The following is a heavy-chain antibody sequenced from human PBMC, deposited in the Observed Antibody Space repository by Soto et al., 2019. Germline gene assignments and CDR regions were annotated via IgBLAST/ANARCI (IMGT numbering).Heavy chain of an antibody. Sequence: PGGSLRLSCAASGFTFSSYAMSWVRQAPGKGLEWVSGISGSGGSTYYADSVKGRFTISRDNSKNTLYLQMNSLRAEDTAVYYCARDRQLDDSSGYYDDYWGQGTLVTVSS. D-gene: IGHD3-22*01. CDR1: GFTFSSYA. CDR2: ISGSGGST. J-gene: IGHJ4*02. V-gene: IGHV3-23*01. CDR3: ARDRQLDDSSGYYDDY.